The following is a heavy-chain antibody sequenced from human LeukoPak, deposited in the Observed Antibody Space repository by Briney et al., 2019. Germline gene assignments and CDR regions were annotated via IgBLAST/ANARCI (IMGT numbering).Heavy chain of an antibody. V-gene: IGHV1-2*06. D-gene: IGHD3-22*01. CDR3: ATYFYDNSGYYYEPFDL. CDR2: INPNSGGT. CDR1: GYTFTGYY. J-gene: IGHJ2*01. Sequence: ASVKVSCKASGYTFTGYYMHWVRQAPGQGLEWMGRINPNSGGTNYAQKFQGRVTMTRDTSISTAYMELSRLRSDDTAVYYCATYFYDNSGYYYEPFDLCGRGTLVTVPS.